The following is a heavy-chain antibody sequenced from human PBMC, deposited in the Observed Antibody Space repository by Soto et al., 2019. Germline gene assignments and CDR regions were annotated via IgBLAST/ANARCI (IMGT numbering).Heavy chain of an antibody. CDR3: ARLVYDSRLNNVYFDY. CDR2: VYYDGSA. D-gene: IGHD3-22*01. J-gene: IGHJ4*02. CDR1: GVSISSGNW. Sequence: VHLQESGPGLAKPSGTLSLTCDVSGVSISSGNWWSWVRQPPGKGLEWNGEVYYDGSANNHPSPETRVTIAVDRSKNLFSPRLNSVTAAGTANYYCARLVYDSRLNNVYFDYWGQGTLVTVSS. V-gene: IGHV4-4*02.